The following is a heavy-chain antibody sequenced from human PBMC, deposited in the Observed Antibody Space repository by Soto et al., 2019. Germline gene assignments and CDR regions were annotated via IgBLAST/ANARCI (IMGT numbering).Heavy chain of an antibody. D-gene: IGHD5-18*01. CDR3: AKDGGYSYGPYDY. Sequence: EVQLVESGGGLVQPGGSLRLSCAASGFTFGSYSMNWVRQAPGKGLEWVSYISSSSSTIYYADSVECRFTISRENAKNSLYLQINSLRAEDTAVYYCAKDGGYSYGPYDYWGQGTMVTVSS. V-gene: IGHV3-48*01. CDR1: GFTFGSYS. CDR2: ISSSSSTI. J-gene: IGHJ4*02.